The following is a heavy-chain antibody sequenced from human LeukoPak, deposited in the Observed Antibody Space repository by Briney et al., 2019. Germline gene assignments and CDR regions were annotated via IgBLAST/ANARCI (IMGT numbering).Heavy chain of an antibody. CDR1: GDSISSSDYY. V-gene: IGHV4-30-4*08. D-gene: IGHD3-10*01. J-gene: IGHJ4*02. CDR2: IYYSGST. CDR3: ARSPRLAMVRGSIDY. Sequence: SQTLSLTCTVSGDSISSSDYYWSWIRQPPGKGLEWIGFIYYSGSTYYNPSLKSRVTISVDTSKNQFSLRLSPVTAADTAVYYCARSPRLAMVRGSIDYWGQGTLVTVSS.